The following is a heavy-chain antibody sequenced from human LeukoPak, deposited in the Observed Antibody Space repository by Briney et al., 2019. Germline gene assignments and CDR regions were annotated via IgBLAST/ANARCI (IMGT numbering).Heavy chain of an antibody. CDR3: ASRSYDFWSGYLVR. J-gene: IGHJ4*02. D-gene: IGHD3-3*01. CDR1: GYSISSGGYS. Sequence: SDTLSLTCAVSGYSISSGGYSWSWIRQPPGKGLEWIGYIYHSGSTYYNPSLKSRVTISVDRSKNQFSLKLSSVTAADTAVYYCASRSYDFWSGYLVRWGQGTLVTVSS. CDR2: IYHSGST. V-gene: IGHV4-30-2*01.